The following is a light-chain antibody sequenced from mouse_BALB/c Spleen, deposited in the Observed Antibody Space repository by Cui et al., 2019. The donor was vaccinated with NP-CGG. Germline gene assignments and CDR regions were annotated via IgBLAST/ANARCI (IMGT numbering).Light chain of an antibody. CDR3: ALWYSNHWV. V-gene: IGLV1*01. CDR2: GTN. Sequence: QAVVTQESALTISPGETVTLTCRSSTGAVTTSNYANWVQEKPDHLFTGLIGGTNNRAPGVPARFSGYLIGDKAALTITGAQTEDEALYFCALWYSNHWVFGGGTKLTVL. CDR1: TGAVTTSNY. J-gene: IGLJ1*01.